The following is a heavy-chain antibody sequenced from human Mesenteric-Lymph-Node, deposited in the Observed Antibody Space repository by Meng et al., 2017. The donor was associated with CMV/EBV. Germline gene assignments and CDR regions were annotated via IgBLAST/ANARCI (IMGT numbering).Heavy chain of an antibody. Sequence: GESLKISCAASGFTFSSYWMSWVRQAPGKGLEWVSVIYSGGSTYYADSVKGRFTISRDNSKNTLYLQMNSLRAEDTAVYYCARDRPYYDFWSGSDYWGQGTLVTVSS. V-gene: IGHV3-66*02. J-gene: IGHJ4*02. CDR2: IYSGGST. D-gene: IGHD3-3*01. CDR1: GFTFSSYW. CDR3: ARDRPYYDFWSGSDY.